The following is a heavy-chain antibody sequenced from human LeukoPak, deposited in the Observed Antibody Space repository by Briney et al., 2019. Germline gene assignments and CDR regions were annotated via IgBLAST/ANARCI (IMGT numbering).Heavy chain of an antibody. V-gene: IGHV4-39*01. Sequence: SETLSLTCTVSGGSISSSSYSWGWIRQPPGKGLEWIGSIYYSGSTYYNPSLKSRVTISVDTSKNQFSLKLSSVTAADTAVYYCARGARLLWFGESPNWFDPWGQGTLVTVSS. J-gene: IGHJ5*02. CDR1: GGSISSSSYS. CDR3: ARGARLLWFGESPNWFDP. D-gene: IGHD3-10*01. CDR2: IYYSGST.